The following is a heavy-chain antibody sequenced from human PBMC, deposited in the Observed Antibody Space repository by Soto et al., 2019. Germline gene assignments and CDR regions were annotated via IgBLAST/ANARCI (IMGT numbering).Heavy chain of an antibody. D-gene: IGHD1-7*01. CDR1: GGSISGYY. V-gene: IGHV4-59*01. CDR3: ARNYEPAYGMDV. Sequence: QVQLQESGPGLVKPSETLSLTCTVSGGSISGYYWSWIRQPPGKGLEWIGHIYYSGSTNYNPSLTSRVTISVDTSKNQFSLKLSSVTAADTAVYYCARNYEPAYGMDVWGQGTTVTVSS. CDR2: IYYSGST. J-gene: IGHJ6*02.